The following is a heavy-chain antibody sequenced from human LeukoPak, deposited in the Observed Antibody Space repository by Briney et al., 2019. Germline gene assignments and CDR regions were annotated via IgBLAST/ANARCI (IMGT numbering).Heavy chain of an antibody. V-gene: IGHV3-21*01. D-gene: IGHD3-22*01. CDR2: ISSSSSYI. Sequence: GGSLRLSCAASGFTFSSYSMNWVRQAPGKGLEWVSSISSSSSYIYYAGSVKGRFTISRDNAKNSLYLQMNSLRAEDTAVYYCVRGTMIVVVINPNDAFDIWGQGTMVTVSS. CDR1: GFTFSSYS. CDR3: VRGTMIVVVINPNDAFDI. J-gene: IGHJ3*02.